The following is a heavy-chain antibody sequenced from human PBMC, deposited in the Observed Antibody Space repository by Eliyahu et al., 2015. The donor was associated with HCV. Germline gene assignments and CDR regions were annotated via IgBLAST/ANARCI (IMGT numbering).Heavy chain of an antibody. J-gene: IGHJ4*02. V-gene: IGHV4-39*01. CDR3: ARAVVVAPAAASYFDF. CDR1: GASISXTSYY. D-gene: IGHD2-2*01. CDR2: IYYSGNT. Sequence: QLQLQESGPGLVKPSETLSLTCTVSGASISXTSYYWGWIRQAPGKGLEWIGSIYYSGNTYFNPSLKSRVTRSIDTSRNQLSLRLRSVTAADTAVYYCARAVVVAPAAASYFDFWGQGTPVTVSS.